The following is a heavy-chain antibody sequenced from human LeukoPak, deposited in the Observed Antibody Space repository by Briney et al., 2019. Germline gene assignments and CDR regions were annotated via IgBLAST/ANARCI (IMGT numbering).Heavy chain of an antibody. V-gene: IGHV3-23*01. CDR2: ISGSGGST. Sequence: GGSLRLSCAASGFTFSSYAMSWVRQAPGKGLEWVSAISGSGGSTYYADSVKGRFTISRDNSKNTLYLQMNSLRAEDTAVYYCAKVGRMVRGVTMYYFDYWGQGTLVTVSS. J-gene: IGHJ4*02. CDR1: GFTFSSYA. CDR3: AKVGRMVRGVTMYYFDY. D-gene: IGHD3-10*01.